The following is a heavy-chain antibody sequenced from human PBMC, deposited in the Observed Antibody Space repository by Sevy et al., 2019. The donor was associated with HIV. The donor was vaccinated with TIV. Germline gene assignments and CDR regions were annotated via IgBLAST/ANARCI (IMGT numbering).Heavy chain of an antibody. CDR1: GFSVNSNY. V-gene: IGHV3-66*01. CDR2: IYSDGSK. J-gene: IGHJ4*02. CDR3: AGGGAIFALLSHYFDY. Sequence: GGSLRLSCAASGFSVNSNYMTWVRQAPGKGLDWVSIIYSDGSKKYAAGQKGSFTISRANSKNTIYLQMNSLRVEDTAVYYCAGGGAIFALLSHYFDYWGQGTLVTVSS. D-gene: IGHD3-3*01.